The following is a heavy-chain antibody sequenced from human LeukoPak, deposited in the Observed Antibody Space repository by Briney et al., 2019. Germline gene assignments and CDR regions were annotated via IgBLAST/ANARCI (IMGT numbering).Heavy chain of an antibody. CDR2: IKQDGSEK. CDR3: AREGLWATGFDY. CDR1: GLTFSIYW. D-gene: IGHD1-26*01. Sequence: GGSLRLSCAASGLTFSIYWMSWVRQAPGKGLEWVANIKQDGSEKYYVDSVKGRFTISRDNAKNPLYLQMNSLRAEDTAVYYCAREGLWATGFDYWGQGTLVTVSS. J-gene: IGHJ4*02. V-gene: IGHV3-7*01.